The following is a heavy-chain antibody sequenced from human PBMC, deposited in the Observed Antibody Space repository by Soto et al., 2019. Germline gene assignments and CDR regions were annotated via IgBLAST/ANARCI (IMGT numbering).Heavy chain of an antibody. D-gene: IGHD1-1*01. V-gene: IGHV3-23*01. Sequence: LRLSCVVSGFSFSTYGVTWVRQAPGKGLEWVCGVSGGSGVTHYTDSVKGRFTISGDDSKNTVYLQMHSLRGEDTAVYYCTRWNGYGDLWGQGTLVTVS. CDR1: GFSFSTYG. CDR2: VSGGSGVT. J-gene: IGHJ5*02. CDR3: TRWNGYGDL.